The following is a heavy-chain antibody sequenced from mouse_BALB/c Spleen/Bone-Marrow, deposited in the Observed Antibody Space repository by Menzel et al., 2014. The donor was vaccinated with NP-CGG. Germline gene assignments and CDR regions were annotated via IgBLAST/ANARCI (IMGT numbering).Heavy chain of an antibody. CDR3: ARPNDYGSKDS. Sequence: QVQLQQPGAELAKPGASVKMSCKASGYTFTSYWMHWVKQRPGQGLEWIGYINPSTGYTEYNQKFKDKATLTADKSSSPAFMQLGSMTSEDSAVYYCARPNDYGSKDSRGQGTPVTLSS. D-gene: IGHD1-1*01. CDR1: GYTFTSYW. CDR2: INPSTGYT. J-gene: IGHJ4*01. V-gene: IGHV1-7*01.